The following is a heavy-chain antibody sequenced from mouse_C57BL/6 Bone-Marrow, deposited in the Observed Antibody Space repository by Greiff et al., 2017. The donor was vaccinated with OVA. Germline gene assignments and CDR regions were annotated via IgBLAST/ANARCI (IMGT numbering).Heavy chain of an antibody. J-gene: IGHJ3*01. Sequence: EVKLMESGEGLVKPGGSLKLSCAASGFTFSSYAMSWVRQTPEKRLEWVAYISSGGDYIYYADTVKGRFTISRDNARNTLYLQMSSLKSEDTAMYYCTRDPDSNFLFAYWGQGTLVTVSA. D-gene: IGHD2-5*01. CDR1: GFTFSSYA. CDR3: TRDPDSNFLFAY. V-gene: IGHV5-9-1*02. CDR2: ISSGGDYI.